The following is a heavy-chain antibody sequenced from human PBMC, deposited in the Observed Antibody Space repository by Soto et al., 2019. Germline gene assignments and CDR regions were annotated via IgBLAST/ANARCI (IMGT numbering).Heavy chain of an antibody. D-gene: IGHD1-7*01. CDR1: GGSISSGGYY. Sequence: SETLSLTCTVSGGSISSGGYYWSWIRQHPGKGLEWIGYIYYSGSTYYNPSLKSRVTISVDTSKNQFSLKLSSVTAADTAVYYCARDRYNWNYDPLYYYGMDVWGQGTTVTVSS. CDR2: IYYSGST. CDR3: ARDRYNWNYDPLYYYGMDV. V-gene: IGHV4-31*03. J-gene: IGHJ6*02.